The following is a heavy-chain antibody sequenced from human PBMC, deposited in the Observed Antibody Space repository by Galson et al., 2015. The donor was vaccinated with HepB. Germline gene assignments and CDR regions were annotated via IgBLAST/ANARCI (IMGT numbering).Heavy chain of an antibody. CDR2: FDPEDGET. Sequence: SVKVSCKVSGYTLTELSMHWVRQAPGKGLEWMGGFDPEDGETIYAQKFQGRVTITADKSTSTAYMELSSLRSEDTAVYYCARARVSEYGDYENYYYYGMDVWGQGTTVTVSS. CDR1: GYTLTELS. V-gene: IGHV1-24*01. CDR3: ARARVSEYGDYENYYYYGMDV. J-gene: IGHJ6*02. D-gene: IGHD4-17*01.